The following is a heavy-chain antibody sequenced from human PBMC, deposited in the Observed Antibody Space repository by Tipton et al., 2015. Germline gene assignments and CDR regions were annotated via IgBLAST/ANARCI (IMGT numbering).Heavy chain of an antibody. CDR1: GYTFTSYY. Sequence: QSGPEVKKPGASVKVSCKASGYTFTSYYMHWVRQAPGQGLEWMGIINPSGGSTSYAQKFQGRVTMTRDTSTSTVYMELSSLRSEDTAVYYCARGGVTMVRGVIIEEGDVFDIWGQGTMVTVSS. CDR2: INPSGGST. J-gene: IGHJ3*02. D-gene: IGHD3-10*01. CDR3: ARGGVTMVRGVIIEEGDVFDI. V-gene: IGHV1-46*01.